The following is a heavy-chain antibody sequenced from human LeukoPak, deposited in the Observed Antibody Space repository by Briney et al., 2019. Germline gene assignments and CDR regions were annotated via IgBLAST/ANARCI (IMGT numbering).Heavy chain of an antibody. CDR2: IYYSGST. CDR3: ARPCSGGSCYGNY. V-gene: IGHV4-39*01. D-gene: IGHD2-15*01. J-gene: IGHJ4*02. CDR1: GGSISSSSYY. Sequence: SETLSLTCTVSGGSISSSSYYWGWIRQPPGKGLEWIGSIYYSGSTYYNPSLKSRVTISVDTSKNQFSLKLSSVTAADTAVYYCARPCSGGSCYGNYWGQGTLVTVSS.